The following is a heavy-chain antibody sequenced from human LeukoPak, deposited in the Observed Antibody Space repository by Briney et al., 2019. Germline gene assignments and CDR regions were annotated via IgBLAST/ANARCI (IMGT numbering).Heavy chain of an antibody. V-gene: IGHV4-61*02. J-gene: IGHJ4*02. D-gene: IGHD3-22*01. CDR1: NGSISSDTYF. CDR2: MSSSGIS. CDR3: ARAGITMIVVAYDY. Sequence: SETLSLTCTVSNGSISSDTYFWSWIRQPAGKGLEWIGRMSSSGISTYSPSLKSRVTISVDTSKNQFSLKLSSVTAADTAVYYCARAGITMIVVAYDYWGQGTLVTVSS.